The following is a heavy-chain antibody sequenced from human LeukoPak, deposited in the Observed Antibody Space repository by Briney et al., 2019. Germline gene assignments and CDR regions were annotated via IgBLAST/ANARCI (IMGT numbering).Heavy chain of an antibody. J-gene: IGHJ4*02. CDR3: TRVTYNSDWN. D-gene: IGHD6-19*01. CDR1: GFTFGDYA. V-gene: IGHV3-49*04. CDR2: IRSTAYGGTT. Sequence: GGSLRLSCTASGFTFGDYAMNWVRQAPGKGLEWVGFIRSTAYGGTTEYAASVKGRFTISRDDSKSIAYLQMNSLKTEDTAMYYCTRVTYNSDWNWGQGTLVTVSS.